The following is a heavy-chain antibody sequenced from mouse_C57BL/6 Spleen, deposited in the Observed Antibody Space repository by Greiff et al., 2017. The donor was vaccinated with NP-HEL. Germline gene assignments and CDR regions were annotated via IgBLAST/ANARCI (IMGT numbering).Heavy chain of an antibody. CDR3: ARSTTVVAYYFDY. D-gene: IGHD1-1*01. CDR2: ISSGSSTI. V-gene: IGHV5-17*01. J-gene: IGHJ2*01. CDR1: GFTFSDYG. Sequence: EVQGVESGGGLVKPGGSLKLSCAASGFTFSDYGMHWVRQAPEKGLEWVAYISSGSSTIYYADTVKGRFTISRDNAKNTLFLPMTSLRSEDTAMDDCARSTTVVAYYFDYWGQGTTLTVSS.